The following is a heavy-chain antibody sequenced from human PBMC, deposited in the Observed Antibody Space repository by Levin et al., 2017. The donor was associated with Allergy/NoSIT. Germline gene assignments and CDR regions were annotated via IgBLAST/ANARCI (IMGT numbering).Heavy chain of an antibody. D-gene: IGHD6-6*01. V-gene: IGHV3-11*01. J-gene: IGHJ5*02. CDR3: ARDAQYSSSWWTFDP. Sequence: GGSLRLSCAASGFTFSDYYMSWIRQAPGKGLEWVSYISSSGSTIYYADSVKGRFTISRDNAKNSLYLQMNSLRAEDTAVYYCARDAQYSSSWWTFDPWGQGTLVTVSS. CDR1: GFTFSDYY. CDR2: ISSSGSTI.